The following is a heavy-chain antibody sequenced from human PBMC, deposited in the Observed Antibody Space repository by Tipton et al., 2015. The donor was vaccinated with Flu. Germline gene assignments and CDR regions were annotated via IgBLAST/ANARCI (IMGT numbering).Heavy chain of an antibody. CDR3: AREGLYCSGASCSLVAFDY. CDR2: IKSDGSDT. D-gene: IGHD2-15*01. J-gene: IGHJ4*02. V-gene: IGHV3-74*01. Sequence: SLRLSCAASSGFSTYWMHWVRQAPGKGLVWVARIKSDGSDTRCADAVKVRFTISRDNARNTLYLQMSDLRAEDTAVYYCAREGLYCSGASCSLVAFDYWGQGTLVTVSS. CDR1: SGFSTYW.